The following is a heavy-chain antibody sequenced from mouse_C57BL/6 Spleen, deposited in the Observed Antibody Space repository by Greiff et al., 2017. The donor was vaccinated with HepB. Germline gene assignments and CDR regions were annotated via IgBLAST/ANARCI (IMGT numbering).Heavy chain of an antibody. CDR3: ARHYYGSSYAY. D-gene: IGHD1-1*01. J-gene: IGHJ3*01. V-gene: IGHV1-64*01. CDR2: IHPNSGST. CDR1: GYTFTSYW. Sequence: VQLQQPGAELVKPGASVKLSCKASGYTFTSYWMHWVKQRPGQGLEWIGMIHPNSGSTNYNEKFKSKATLTVDKSSSTAYMQLSSLTSEDSAVYYCARHYYGSSYAYWGQGTLVTVSA.